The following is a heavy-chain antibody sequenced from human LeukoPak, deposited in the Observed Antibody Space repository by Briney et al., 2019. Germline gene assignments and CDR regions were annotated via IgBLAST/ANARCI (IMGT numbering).Heavy chain of an antibody. CDR2: INLNSGDT. J-gene: IGHJ3*02. Sequence: ASVKVSCKASGYTXTGYFMHWVRQAPGQGLEWMGWINLNSGDTNYAQNFQGRVTMTRNTSISTAYMELSSLRSDDTAVYYCARVKFPAKDAFDIWGQGTMVTVSS. V-gene: IGHV1-2*02. CDR3: ARVKFPAKDAFDI. CDR1: GYTXTGYF.